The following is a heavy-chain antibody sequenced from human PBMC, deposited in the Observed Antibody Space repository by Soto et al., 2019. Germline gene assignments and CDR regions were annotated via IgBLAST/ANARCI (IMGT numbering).Heavy chain of an antibody. CDR2: IDPSDSYT. V-gene: IGHV5-10-1*01. CDR3: ARKGGNSSNWYEGGENWFDP. D-gene: IGHD6-13*01. CDR1: GYSFTSYW. Sequence: GESLKISCKGSGYSFTSYWISWVRQMPGKGLEWMGRIDPSDSYTNYSPSFQGHVTISADKSISTAYLQWSSLKASDTAMYYCARKGGNSSNWYEGGENWFDPWGQGTQVTVSS. J-gene: IGHJ5*02.